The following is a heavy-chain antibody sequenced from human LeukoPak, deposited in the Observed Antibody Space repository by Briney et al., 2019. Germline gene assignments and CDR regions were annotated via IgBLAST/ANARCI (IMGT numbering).Heavy chain of an antibody. Sequence: PSETLSLTCTVSGGSISSSNYYWGWIRQPPGKGLEWIGSIYYRGTYYNPSLKSRVSISEDTSKNQFSLKLSSVTAADTAVYYCARQPRKYYYGSGSYYNEIDYWGQGTLVTVSS. D-gene: IGHD3-10*01. CDR3: ARQPRKYYYGSGSYYNEIDY. CDR2: IYYRGT. V-gene: IGHV4-39*01. J-gene: IGHJ4*02. CDR1: GGSISSSNYY.